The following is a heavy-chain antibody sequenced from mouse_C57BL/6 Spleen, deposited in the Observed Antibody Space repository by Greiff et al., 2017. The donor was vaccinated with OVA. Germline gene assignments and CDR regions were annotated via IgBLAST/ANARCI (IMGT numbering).Heavy chain of an antibody. CDR1: GFTFTDYY. D-gene: IGHD1-1*01. Sequence: EVQRVESGGGLVQPGGSLSLSCAASGFTFTDYYMSWVRQPPGKALEWLGFIRNKANGYTTEYSASVKGRFTISRDDSQSILYLQMNALRAEDSATYYCARFLITTVEGWYFDVWGTGTTVTVSS. CDR2: IRNKANGYTT. J-gene: IGHJ1*03. CDR3: ARFLITTVEGWYFDV. V-gene: IGHV7-3*01.